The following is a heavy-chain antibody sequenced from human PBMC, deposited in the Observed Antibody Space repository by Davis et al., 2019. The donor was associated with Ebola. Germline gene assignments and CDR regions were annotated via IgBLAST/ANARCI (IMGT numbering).Heavy chain of an antibody. V-gene: IGHV4-59*01. CDR1: GDSISNYY. J-gene: IGHJ4*02. CDR2: IHYSGSS. D-gene: IGHD6-13*01. Sequence: GSLRLSCTVSGDSISNYYWSWIRQPPGKGLEWIGYIHYSGSSNYNPSLKSRATVSVDTSKNQFSLTLRSVTAADTAVYYCARVGLSSWFYFDYWGQGTLVTVST. CDR3: ARVGLSSWFYFDY.